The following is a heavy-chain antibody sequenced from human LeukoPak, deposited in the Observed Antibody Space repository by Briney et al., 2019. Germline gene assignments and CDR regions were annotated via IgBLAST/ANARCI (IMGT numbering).Heavy chain of an antibody. V-gene: IGHV3-53*05. D-gene: IGHD6-19*01. J-gene: IGHJ4*02. CDR3: ARDGDRYSSGWYYFDY. CDR1: GFTVSSNY. CDR2: IYSGGST. Sequence: GGSLRLSCAASGFTVSSNYMSWVRQAPGKGLEWVSVIYSGGSTYYADSVKGRFTISRDNSKNTLYLQMNSLRAEDTAVYYCARDGDRYSSGWYYFDYWGQGTLVTVSS.